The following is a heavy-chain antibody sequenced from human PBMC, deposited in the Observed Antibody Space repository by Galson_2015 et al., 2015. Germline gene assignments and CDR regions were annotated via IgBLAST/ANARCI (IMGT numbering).Heavy chain of an antibody. V-gene: IGHV3-21*01. J-gene: IGHJ4*02. D-gene: IGHD3-3*01. CDR3: ARQILDYDFWSGYYPTNFDY. CDR2: ISSTTTYI. CDR1: EFTFSSYY. Sequence: SLRLSCAASEFTFSSYYMSWVRQAPGKWLEWVSSISSTTTYIYYADSVKGRFTISRDNAKNSLYLQMNSLGAEDTAVYYCARQILDYDFWSGYYPTNFDYWGQGTLVTVSS.